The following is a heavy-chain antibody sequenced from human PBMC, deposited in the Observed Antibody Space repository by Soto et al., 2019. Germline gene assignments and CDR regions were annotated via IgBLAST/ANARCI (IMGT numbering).Heavy chain of an antibody. Sequence: ASVKVSCKASGYSFTSYYIHWVRQAPGQGLEWLGRINPSGGGTSYAQVFQGRVSLTRDTSTSTVYMEMSSLRYEDTAAYYCARDRGSGSYLFGYCGQGTLVTVSS. CDR3: ARDRGSGSYLFGY. J-gene: IGHJ4*02. CDR2: INPSGGGT. V-gene: IGHV1-46*01. D-gene: IGHD1-26*01. CDR1: GYSFTSYY.